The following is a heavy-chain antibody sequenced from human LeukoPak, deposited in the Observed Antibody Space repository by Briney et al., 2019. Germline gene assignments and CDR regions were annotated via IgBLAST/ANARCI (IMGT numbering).Heavy chain of an antibody. D-gene: IGHD3-22*01. CDR2: INHSGST. V-gene: IGHV4-34*01. CDR1: GGSFSGYY. J-gene: IGHJ6*02. Sequence: SETLSLTCAVYGGSFSGYYWSWIRQPPGKGLEWIGEINHSGSTNYNPSLKGRVTISVDTSKNQFSLKLSSVTAADTAVYYCARVRITMIVVVHPYGMDVWGQGTTVTVS. CDR3: ARVRITMIVVVHPYGMDV.